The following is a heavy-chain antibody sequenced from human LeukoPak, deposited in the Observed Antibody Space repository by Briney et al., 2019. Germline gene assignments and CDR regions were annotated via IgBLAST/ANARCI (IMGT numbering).Heavy chain of an antibody. J-gene: IGHJ4*02. CDR2: IYYSGST. Sequence: SETLSLTCTVSGGSISSSSYYWGWIRQPPGKGLEWIGSIYYSGSTHYNPSLKSRVTISLDTSKNQFSLKLSSVTAADTAVYYCARGSNYYDRSGYYSPYYFDYWGQGTLVTVFS. CDR3: ARGSNYYDRSGYYSPYYFDY. CDR1: GGSISSSSYY. V-gene: IGHV4-39*07. D-gene: IGHD3-22*01.